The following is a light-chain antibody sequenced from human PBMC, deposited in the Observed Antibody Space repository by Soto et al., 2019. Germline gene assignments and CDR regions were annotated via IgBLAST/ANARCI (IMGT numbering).Light chain of an antibody. CDR3: QRYRSSLT. J-gene: IGKJ4*01. CDR1: QSVSSSY. Sequence: EIVLTQSPGTLSLSPGERATLSCRASQSVSSSYLAWYQQKPRQAPRLLIYGASSRPTGIPDRFSGGGSCTDVIISIRLLDAEYYAVYYCQRYRSSLTFGGGTKVEIK. V-gene: IGKV3-20*01. CDR2: GAS.